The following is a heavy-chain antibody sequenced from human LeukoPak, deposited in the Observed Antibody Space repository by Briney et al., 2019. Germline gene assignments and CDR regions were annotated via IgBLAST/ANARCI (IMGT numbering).Heavy chain of an antibody. CDR2: IGTAGDT. V-gene: IGHV3-13*01. J-gene: IGHJ4*02. CDR1: GFTFSSYD. CDR3: ARDGLLARIAVAGNPSCDY. Sequence: GGSLRLSCAASGFTFSSYDMHWVRQATGKGLEWVSAIGTAGDTYYPGSVKGRFTISRENAKNSLYLQMNSLRAEDTAVYYCARDGLLARIAVAGNPSCDYWGQGTLVTVSS. D-gene: IGHD6-19*01.